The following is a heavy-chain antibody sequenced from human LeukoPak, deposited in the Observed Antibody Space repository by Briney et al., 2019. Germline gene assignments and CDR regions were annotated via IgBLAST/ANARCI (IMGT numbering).Heavy chain of an antibody. CDR3: AGVRIVVVPAAMPVFDY. Sequence: SVKVSCKASGGTFSSYAISWVRQAPGQGPEWMGGIIPIFGTANYAQKFQGRVTITADESTSTAYMELSSLRSEDTAVYYCAGVRIVVVPAAMPVFDYWGQGTLVTVSS. D-gene: IGHD2-2*01. J-gene: IGHJ4*02. CDR2: IIPIFGTA. V-gene: IGHV1-69*13. CDR1: GGTFSSYA.